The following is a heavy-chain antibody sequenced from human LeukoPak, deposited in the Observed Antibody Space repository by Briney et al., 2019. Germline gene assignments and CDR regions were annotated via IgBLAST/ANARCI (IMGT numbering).Heavy chain of an antibody. J-gene: IGHJ3*02. CDR1: GGSISSYY. V-gene: IGHV4-59*12. CDR2: IYYSGST. D-gene: IGHD1-7*01. Sequence: PSETLSLTCTVSGGSISSYYWSWIRQPPGKGLEWIGYIYYSGSTNYNPSPKSRVTISVDTSKNQFSLKLSSVTAADTAVYYCAREEGEETGTTYCAFDIWGQGTMVTVSS. CDR3: AREEGEETGTTYCAFDI.